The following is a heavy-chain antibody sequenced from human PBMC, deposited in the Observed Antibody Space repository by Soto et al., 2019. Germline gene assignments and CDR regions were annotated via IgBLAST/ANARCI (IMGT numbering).Heavy chain of an antibody. V-gene: IGHV1-18*01. D-gene: IGHD3-22*01. CDR1: GYTFTSYG. J-gene: IGHJ4*02. CDR2: ISAYNGNT. Sequence: QVQLVQSGAEVKKPGASVKVSCKASGYTFTSYGISWVRQAPGQGLEWMGWISAYNGNTNYAQKLQGRVTMTTDTSTNTAYMELRSLRSDDTAVYYCARDGTYYYDSSGYSYFDYWGQGTLVTVSS. CDR3: ARDGTYYYDSSGYSYFDY.